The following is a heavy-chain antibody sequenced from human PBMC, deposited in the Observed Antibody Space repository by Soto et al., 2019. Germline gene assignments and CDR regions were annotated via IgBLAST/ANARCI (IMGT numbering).Heavy chain of an antibody. V-gene: IGHV3-21*01. D-gene: IGHD2-2*01. Sequence: EVQLVESGGGLVKPGGSLRLSCAASGFTFSSYSMNWVRQAPGKGLEWVSSISSSSYIYYADSVKGRFTISRDNAKNSLYLQMNSLRAEDTAVYYCARVPAAARYYYYYGMDVWGQGTTVTVSS. CDR1: GFTFSSYS. J-gene: IGHJ6*02. CDR3: ARVPAAARYYYYYGMDV. CDR2: ISSSSYI.